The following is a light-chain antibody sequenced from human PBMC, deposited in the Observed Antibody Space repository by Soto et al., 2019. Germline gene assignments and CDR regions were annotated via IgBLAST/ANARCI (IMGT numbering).Light chain of an antibody. CDR2: EVN. Sequence: QSVLTLPPTASRSPGQSVAISRTGTSSEVGGYNYDSWYQQHPCKATKLMIYEVNKRPSGVPDRFSGSKSGTTASLAVSGLQAEAEADYYCSSNAGSSNVFGTGTTVTVL. CDR1: SSEVGGYNY. J-gene: IGLJ1*01. CDR3: SSNAGSSNV. V-gene: IGLV2-8*01.